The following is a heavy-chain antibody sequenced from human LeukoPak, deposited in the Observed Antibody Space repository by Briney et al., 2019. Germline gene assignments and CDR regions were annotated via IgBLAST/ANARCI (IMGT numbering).Heavy chain of an antibody. CDR1: GGTFSSYT. J-gene: IGHJ4*02. V-gene: IGHV1-69*04. Sequence: ASVKVSCKASGGTFSSYTISWVRQAPGQGLEWMGRIIPILGIANYAQKFQGRVTITADKSTSTAYMELSSLRSEDTDVYYCERDPPMWNSSSSVDYWGQGTLVTVSS. CDR3: ERDPPMWNSSSSVDY. CDR2: IIPILGIA. D-gene: IGHD6-6*01.